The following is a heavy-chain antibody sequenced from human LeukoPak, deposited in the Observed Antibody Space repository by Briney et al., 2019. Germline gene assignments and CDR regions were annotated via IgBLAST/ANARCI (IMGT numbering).Heavy chain of an antibody. CDR1: GGTFSSYA. J-gene: IGHJ1*01. Sequence: GSSVKVSCKASGGTFSSYAISWVRQAPGQGLEWMGGIIPIFGTANYGQKFQGRVTITADESTSTAYMELRSLTSDDTAVYYCARDKAVTTELTQYFHHWGQGTLVTVSS. CDR2: IIPIFGTA. V-gene: IGHV1-69*01. D-gene: IGHD4-11*01. CDR3: ARDKAVTTELTQYFHH.